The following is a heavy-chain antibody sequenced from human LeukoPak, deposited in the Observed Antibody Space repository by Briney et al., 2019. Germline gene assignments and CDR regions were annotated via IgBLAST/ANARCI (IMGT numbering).Heavy chain of an antibody. Sequence: SETLSLTCTVSGGSISSYYWSWIRQPAGKGLEWIGRIYTSGSTNYNPSLKSRVTMSVDTSKNQFSLKLSSVTAADTAVYYCARHLYYYDSSGYRDAFDIWGQGTMVTVSS. V-gene: IGHV4-4*07. CDR1: GGSISSYY. CDR2: IYTSGST. D-gene: IGHD3-22*01. CDR3: ARHLYYYDSSGYRDAFDI. J-gene: IGHJ3*02.